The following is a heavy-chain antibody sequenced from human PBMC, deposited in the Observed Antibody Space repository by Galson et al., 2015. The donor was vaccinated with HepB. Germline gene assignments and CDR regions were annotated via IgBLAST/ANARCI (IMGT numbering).Heavy chain of an antibody. J-gene: IGHJ4*02. D-gene: IGHD6-19*01. Sequence: TLSLTWAVYGGSFSGYYWSWIRQPPGKGLEWIGEINHSGSTNYNPSLKSRVTISVDTSKNQFSLKLSSVTAADTAVYYCARGRPGYSSGWIDYWGQGTLVTVSS. CDR1: GGSFSGYY. V-gene: IGHV4-34*01. CDR3: ARGRPGYSSGWIDY. CDR2: INHSGST.